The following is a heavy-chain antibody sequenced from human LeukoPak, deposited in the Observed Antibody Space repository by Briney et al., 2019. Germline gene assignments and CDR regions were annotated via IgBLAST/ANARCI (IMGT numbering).Heavy chain of an antibody. J-gene: IGHJ4*02. Sequence: GASVKVSCKASGGTFSSYTTSWVRQAPGQGLEWMGRIIPILGIANYAQKFQGRVTITADKSTSTAYMELSSLRSEDTAVYYCARAQGDSSGYYWNYWGQGTLVTVSS. CDR3: ARAQGDSSGYYWNY. CDR2: IIPILGIA. D-gene: IGHD3-22*01. V-gene: IGHV1-69*02. CDR1: GGTFSSYT.